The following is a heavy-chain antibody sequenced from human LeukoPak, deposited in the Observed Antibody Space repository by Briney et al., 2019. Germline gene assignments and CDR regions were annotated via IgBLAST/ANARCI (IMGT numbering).Heavy chain of an antibody. CDR1: GFTFSSYA. Sequence: PGGSLRLSCAASGFTFSSYAMSWVRQAPGKGLEWVSAISGSGGSTYHADSVKGRFTISRDNSKNTLYLQMNSLRAEDTAVYYCAKAEGRKWWELLVIGYWGQGTLVTVSS. J-gene: IGHJ4*02. V-gene: IGHV3-23*01. CDR2: ISGSGGST. CDR3: AKAEGRKWWELLVIGY. D-gene: IGHD1-26*01.